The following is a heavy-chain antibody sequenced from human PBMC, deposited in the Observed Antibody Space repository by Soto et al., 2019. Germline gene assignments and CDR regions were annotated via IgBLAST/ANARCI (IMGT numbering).Heavy chain of an antibody. Sequence: SETLSLTCTVSGGSIRSSSYYWGWIRQPPGKGLGWIGSIYYSGSTYYNPSLKSRVTISVDTSKNQFSLKLSSVTAADTAVYYCARTDATYYDFWSGYYPNQYFDYWGQGTLVTVSS. CDR2: IYYSGST. CDR1: GGSIRSSSYY. D-gene: IGHD3-3*01. CDR3: ARTDATYYDFWSGYYPNQYFDY. V-gene: IGHV4-39*01. J-gene: IGHJ4*02.